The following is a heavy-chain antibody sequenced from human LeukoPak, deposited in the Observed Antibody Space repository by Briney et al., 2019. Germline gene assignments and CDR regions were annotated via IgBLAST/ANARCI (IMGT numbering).Heavy chain of an antibody. J-gene: IGHJ2*01. CDR3: ARGVVPAAMRYWYFDL. CDR1: GFTFSSYA. V-gene: IGHV3-30*07. D-gene: IGHD2-2*01. Sequence: GRSLRLSCAAPGFTFSSYAMHWVRQAPGKGLEWVAVISYDGSNKYYADSVKGRFTISRDNSKNTLYLQMNSLRPEDTAVYYCARGVVPAAMRYWYFDLWGRGTLVTVSS. CDR2: ISYDGSNK.